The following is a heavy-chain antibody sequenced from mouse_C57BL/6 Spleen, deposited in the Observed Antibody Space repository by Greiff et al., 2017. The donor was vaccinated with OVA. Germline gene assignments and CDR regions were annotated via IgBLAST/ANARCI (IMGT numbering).Heavy chain of an antibody. J-gene: IGHJ2*01. V-gene: IGHV1-26*01. CDR3: ARSRDFDY. CDR1: GYTFTDYY. CDR2: INPNNGGT. Sequence: VQLQQSGPELVKPGASVKLSCKASGYTFTDYYMNWVKQSHGKSLEWIGDINPNNGGTSYNQKFKGKATLTVDKSSSTAYMELRSLTSEDSAVYYCARSRDFDYWGQGTTLTVSS.